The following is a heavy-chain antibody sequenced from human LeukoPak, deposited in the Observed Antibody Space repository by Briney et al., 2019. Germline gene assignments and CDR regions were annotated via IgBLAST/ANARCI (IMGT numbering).Heavy chain of an antibody. Sequence: SETLSLTCAVYGESFSGYYWSWIRQPPGKGLEWIGEINHSGSTNYNPSLKSRVTISVDTSKNQFSLKLSSVTAADTAVYYCARGRTGYQLLPTKKDYSYYYMDVWDKGTTVTVSS. D-gene: IGHD2-2*01. CDR1: GESFSGYY. CDR3: ARGRTGYQLLPTKKDYSYYYMDV. CDR2: INHSGST. V-gene: IGHV4-34*01. J-gene: IGHJ6*03.